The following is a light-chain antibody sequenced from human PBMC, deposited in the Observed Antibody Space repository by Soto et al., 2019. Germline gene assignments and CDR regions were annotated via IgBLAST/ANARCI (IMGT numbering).Light chain of an antibody. CDR2: SNN. V-gene: IGLV1-44*01. Sequence: QSVLTQPPSASGTPGQRVTISCSGSSSNIGSNTVNWYQQLPGTAPKLLIYSNNQRPSGVPDRFSGSKSGTSASLAISGLQCEDEADYYCAAWDDRLNGVVFGGGTTLTV. CDR1: SSNIGSNT. J-gene: IGLJ2*01. CDR3: AAWDDRLNGVV.